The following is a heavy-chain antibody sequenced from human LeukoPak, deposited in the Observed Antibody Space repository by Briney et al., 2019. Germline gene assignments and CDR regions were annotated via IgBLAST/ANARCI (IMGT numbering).Heavy chain of an antibody. J-gene: IGHJ4*02. CDR3: AKEQAAAGKGYYFDY. V-gene: IGHV3-23*01. CDR1: GFTLSSYA. Sequence: GWSLRLSCAASGFTLSSYAMRWVRQAPGKGLEWVSAISGSGGSTYYADSVKGRFTISRDNSKNTLYLQMNSLRAEDTAVYYCAKEQAAAGKGYYFDYWGQGTLVTVSS. D-gene: IGHD6-13*01. CDR2: ISGSGGST.